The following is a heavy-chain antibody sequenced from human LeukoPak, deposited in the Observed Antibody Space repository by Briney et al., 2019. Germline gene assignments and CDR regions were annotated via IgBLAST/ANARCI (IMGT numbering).Heavy chain of an antibody. D-gene: IGHD2-8*01. CDR3: ARDTGRAAMVYGVNGMDV. V-gene: IGHV4-59*01. CDR2: IYYSGST. J-gene: IGHJ6*02. Sequence: KPPETLSLTCTVSGGSISSYYWSWIRQPPGRGLEWIGYIYYSGSTNYNPSLKSRVTISVDTSKNQFSLKLSSVTAADTAVYYCARDTGRAAMVYGVNGMDVWGQGTTVTVSS. CDR1: GGSISSYY.